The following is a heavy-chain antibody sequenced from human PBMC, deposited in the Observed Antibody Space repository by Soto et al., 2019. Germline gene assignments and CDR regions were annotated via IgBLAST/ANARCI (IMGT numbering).Heavy chain of an antibody. Sequence: PGGSLRLSCAASGFTFSGSAIHWVLQGPWKGLEWVGRIRGKANKYATAYAASVQGRFTISRDDSMNTAYLQMNSLSAEDTALYYCTLQERTTGYWGQGTLVTVSS. CDR3: TLQERTTGY. CDR1: GFTFSGSA. D-gene: IGHD1-1*01. J-gene: IGHJ4*02. CDR2: IRGKANKYAT. V-gene: IGHV3-73*01.